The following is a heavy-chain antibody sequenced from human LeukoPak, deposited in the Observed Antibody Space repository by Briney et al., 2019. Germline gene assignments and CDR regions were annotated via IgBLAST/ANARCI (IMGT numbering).Heavy chain of an antibody. Sequence: ASVKVSCKASGYTFTSYYIHWVRQAPGQGLEWMGWINPNSGGTNYAQKFLGRVTMTRDTSISTAYMELSRLRSDDTAVYYCARVADTAMVPFDYWGQGSLVTVSS. CDR3: ARVADTAMVPFDY. J-gene: IGHJ4*02. V-gene: IGHV1-2*02. CDR2: INPNSGGT. CDR1: GYTFTSYY. D-gene: IGHD5-18*01.